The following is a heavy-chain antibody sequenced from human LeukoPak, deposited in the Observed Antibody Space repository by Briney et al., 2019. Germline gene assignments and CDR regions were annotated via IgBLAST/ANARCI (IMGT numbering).Heavy chain of an antibody. CDR3: ARDSAAAGKGYYYYYGMDV. CDR2: IYTSGST. D-gene: IGHD6-13*01. Sequence: PSETLSLTCTVSGGSISSYYWSWIRQPAGKGLEWIGRIYTSGSTNYNPSLKSRVTMSVDTSKNQLSLKLSSVTAADTAVYYCARDSAAAGKGYYYYYGMDVWGQGTTVTVSS. V-gene: IGHV4-4*07. CDR1: GGSISSYY. J-gene: IGHJ6*02.